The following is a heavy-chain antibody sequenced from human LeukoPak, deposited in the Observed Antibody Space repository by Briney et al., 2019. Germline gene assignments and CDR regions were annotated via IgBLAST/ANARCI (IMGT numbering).Heavy chain of an antibody. CDR3: AREKAVAGTVRYYYGMDV. V-gene: IGHV3-48*01. CDR2: ISSSSSTI. J-gene: IGHJ6*02. CDR1: GFTFSSYS. D-gene: IGHD6-19*01. Sequence: GGPLRLSCAASGFTFSSYSMNWVRQAPGKGLEWVSYISSSSSTIYYADSVKGRFTISRDNAKNSLYLQMNSLRAEDTAVYYCAREKAVAGTVRYYYGMDVWGQGTTVTVSS.